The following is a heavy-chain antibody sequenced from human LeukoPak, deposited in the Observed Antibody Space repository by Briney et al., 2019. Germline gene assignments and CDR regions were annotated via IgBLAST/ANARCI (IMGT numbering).Heavy chain of an antibody. CDR3: AKSYYGDYSYYFDY. CDR2: ISGSGGST. CDR1: GFTFSSYA. V-gene: IGHV3-23*01. Sequence: PGGSLRLSCAASGFTFSSYAMSWVRQAPGKGLEWVSAISGSGGSTYYADSVKGRFTISRDNSKNTRYLQMNSLRAEDTAVYYCAKSYYGDYSYYFDYWGQGTLVTVSS. D-gene: IGHD4-17*01. J-gene: IGHJ4*02.